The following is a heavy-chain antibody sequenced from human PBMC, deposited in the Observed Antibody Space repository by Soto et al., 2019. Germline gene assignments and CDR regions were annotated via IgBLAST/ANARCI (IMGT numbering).Heavy chain of an antibody. V-gene: IGHV2-26*01. Sequence: QVTLKESGPALVKPTETLTLTCTVSGFSLSKARMGVSWIRQPPGKALEWLAHIFWNDERSYNTSLKSRLTISRDTSKSPVVLTMTNVDPVDTGTYFCARALREGLPIYYFDSWGQGTLVTVSS. CDR1: GFSLSKARMG. CDR2: IFWNDER. CDR3: ARALREGLPIYYFDS. J-gene: IGHJ4*02. D-gene: IGHD1-26*01.